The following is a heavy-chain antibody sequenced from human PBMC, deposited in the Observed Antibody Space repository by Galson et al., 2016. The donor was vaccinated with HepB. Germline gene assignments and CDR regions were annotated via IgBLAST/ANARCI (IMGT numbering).Heavy chain of an antibody. D-gene: IGHD3-16*02. CDR2: ISSDGGGT. V-gene: IGHV3-64*02. Sequence: SLRLSCAASGFTFISHAMHWARQAPGKGLEFVSVISSDGGGTYYSDSVKGRFIVSRDNSNNTLYLQMGSLTTEDMAVYYCARGLRYLHYAPLYGMDVWGQGTSVIVSS. CDR1: GFTFISHA. J-gene: IGHJ6*02. CDR3: ARGLRYLHYAPLYGMDV.